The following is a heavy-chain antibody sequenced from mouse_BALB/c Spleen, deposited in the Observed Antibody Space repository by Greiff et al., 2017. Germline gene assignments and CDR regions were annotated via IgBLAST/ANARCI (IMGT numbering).Heavy chain of an antibody. CDR1: GYAFSSSW. Sequence: QVHVKQSGPELVKPGASVKISCKASGYAFSSSWMNWVKQRPGQGLEWIGRIYPGDGDTNYNGKFKGKATLTADKSSSTAYMQLSSLTSVDSAVYFCARYYDYEGYYAMDYWGQGTSVTVSS. J-gene: IGHJ4*01. CDR2: IYPGDGDT. CDR3: ARYYDYEGYYAMDY. D-gene: IGHD2-4*01. V-gene: IGHV1-82*01.